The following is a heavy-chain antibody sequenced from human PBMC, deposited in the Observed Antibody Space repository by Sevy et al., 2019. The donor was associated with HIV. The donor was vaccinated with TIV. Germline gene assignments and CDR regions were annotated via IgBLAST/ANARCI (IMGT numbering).Heavy chain of an antibody. CDR3: AKDITFIVGDAFDN. V-gene: IGHV3-23*01. CDR2: ISGRDGST. Sequence: GGSLRLSCAASGFTFSNYAMSWVRQAPGKGLEWVSAISGRDGSTFYANSVKGRFTISRDNSKNTLYLQMNSLRAEDTAVYFCAKDITFIVGDAFDNWGQGTMVTVSS. D-gene: IGHD3-22*01. CDR1: GFTFSNYA. J-gene: IGHJ3*02.